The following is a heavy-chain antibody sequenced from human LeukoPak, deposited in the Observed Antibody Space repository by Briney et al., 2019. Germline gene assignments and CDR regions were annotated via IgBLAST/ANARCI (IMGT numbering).Heavy chain of an antibody. CDR3: ARGGRYSSGWPSFDY. CDR2: INWNGGST. Sequence: GGSLRLSCAASGFTFDDYGMSWVRQAPGKGQEWVSGINWNGGSTGYADSVKGRFTISRDNAKNSLYLQMNSLRAEDTALYYCARGGRYSSGWPSFDYWGQGTLVTVSS. V-gene: IGHV3-20*04. J-gene: IGHJ4*02. CDR1: GFTFDDYG. D-gene: IGHD6-19*01.